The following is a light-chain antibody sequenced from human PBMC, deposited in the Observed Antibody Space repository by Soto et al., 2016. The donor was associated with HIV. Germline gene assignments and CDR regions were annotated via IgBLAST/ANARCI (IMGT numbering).Light chain of an antibody. CDR1: QSISNY. CDR3: QQSYSNPSIT. Sequence: DIQMTQSPPSLSASVGDRVTITCRASQSISNYLNWYQQKPGKAPKVLISATSDLQSGVPSRFSGSRSGREFTLTISSLQPEDFATYYCQQSYSNPSITFGQGTRLEIK. CDR2: ATS. V-gene: IGKV1-39*01. J-gene: IGKJ5*01.